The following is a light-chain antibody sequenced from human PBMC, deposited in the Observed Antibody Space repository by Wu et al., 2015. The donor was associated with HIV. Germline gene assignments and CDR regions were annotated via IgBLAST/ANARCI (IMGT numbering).Light chain of an antibody. J-gene: IGKJ4*01. V-gene: IGKV1-8*01. Sequence: AIRLTQSPSSLSASTGDRVTITCRSSHDITTSLAWYQQKPGKAPKLLIYAATSLQSGVPSRFSASGSGTDFSLTINCLQFEDFSTFFCQQYSAGVTFGGGTKVEIK. CDR1: HDITTS. CDR3: QQYSAGVT. CDR2: AAT.